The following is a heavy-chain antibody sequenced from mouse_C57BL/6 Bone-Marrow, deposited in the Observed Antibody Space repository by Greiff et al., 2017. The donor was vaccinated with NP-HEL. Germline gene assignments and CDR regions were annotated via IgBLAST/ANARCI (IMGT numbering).Heavy chain of an antibody. CDR3: AGYGGYLAY. V-gene: IGHV7-3*01. CDR1: GFTFTDYY. CDR2: IRNKANGYTT. Sequence: EVKLMESGGGLVQPGGSLSLSCAASGFTFTDYYMSWVRQPPGQALEWLGFIRNKANGYTTEYSASVKGRFTISRDNSQSILYLQMNALRAEDSATYYCAGYGGYLAYWGQGTLVTVSA. D-gene: IGHD2-2*01. J-gene: IGHJ3*01.